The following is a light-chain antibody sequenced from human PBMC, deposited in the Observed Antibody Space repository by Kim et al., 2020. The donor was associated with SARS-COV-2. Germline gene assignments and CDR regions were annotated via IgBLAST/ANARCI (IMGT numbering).Light chain of an antibody. J-gene: IGKJ4*01. Sequence: EIVLTQSPATLSLSPGERATLSCRASQSVRSYLAWYQQKPGQAPRLLIYDASNRATGIPARFSGSGSGTDFTLTIGSLEPEDFAVYYCQQRGNWPLTFGGGTKVDIK. CDR2: DAS. CDR3: QQRGNWPLT. V-gene: IGKV3-11*01. CDR1: QSVRSY.